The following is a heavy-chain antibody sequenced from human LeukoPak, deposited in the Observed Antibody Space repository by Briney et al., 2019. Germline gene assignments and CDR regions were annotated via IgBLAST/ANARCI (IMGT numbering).Heavy chain of an antibody. CDR2: IDPKSGGT. Sequence: GASVKVSCKASGYTFTGYYLHWVRQAPGQGREWMGWIDPKSGGTKIAQNFQGRVTMTRDTSISTAYMELSRLRSDDTAVYYCAPGSSSGYYFDYWGQGTLVTVSS. D-gene: IGHD6-6*01. J-gene: IGHJ4*02. CDR3: APGSSSGYYFDY. V-gene: IGHV1-2*02. CDR1: GYTFTGYY.